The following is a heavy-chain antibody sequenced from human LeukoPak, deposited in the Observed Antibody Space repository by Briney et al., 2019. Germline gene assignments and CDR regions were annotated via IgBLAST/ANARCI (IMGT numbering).Heavy chain of an antibody. V-gene: IGHV4-39*01. CDR2: IYYSGST. D-gene: IGHD1-26*01. Sequence: SETLSLTCTVSGGXISSSSYYWGWIRQPPGKGLEWIGSIYYSGSTYYNPSLKSRVTISVDTSKSQFSLKLSSVTAADTAVYYCARHSGTYWDFDYWGQGSLVTVSS. CDR1: GGXISSSSYY. J-gene: IGHJ4*02. CDR3: ARHSGTYWDFDY.